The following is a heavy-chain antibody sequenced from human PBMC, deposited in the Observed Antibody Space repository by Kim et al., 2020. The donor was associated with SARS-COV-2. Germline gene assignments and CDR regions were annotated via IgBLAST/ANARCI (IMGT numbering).Heavy chain of an antibody. CDR3: ARASRYSGSYSGFDP. J-gene: IGHJ5*02. Sequence: QKLQGRVTMTTDTSTSTAYMELRSLRSDDTAVYYCARASRYSGSYSGFDPWGQGTLVTVSS. V-gene: IGHV1-18*01. D-gene: IGHD1-26*01.